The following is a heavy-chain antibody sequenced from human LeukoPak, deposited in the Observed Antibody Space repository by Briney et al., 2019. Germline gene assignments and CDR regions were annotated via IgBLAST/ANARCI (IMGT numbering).Heavy chain of an antibody. CDR3: ARRVQDYYYYYGMDV. Sequence: SETLSLTCTVSGGSISSSSYYWGWIRQPPGKGLEWIGSIYYSGSTYYNPSLKSRATISVDTSKNQSSLKLSSVTAADTAVYYCARRVQDYYYYYGMDVWGQGTTVTVSS. V-gene: IGHV4-39*01. D-gene: IGHD3-10*01. CDR2: IYYSGST. J-gene: IGHJ6*02. CDR1: GGSISSSSYY.